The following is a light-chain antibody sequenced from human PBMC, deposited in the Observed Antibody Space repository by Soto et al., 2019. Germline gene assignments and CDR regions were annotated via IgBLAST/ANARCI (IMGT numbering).Light chain of an antibody. CDR2: EVN. CDR3: STFAVSPLI. Sequence: QSVLTQPPSASGSAGHSVTIPCTGTGIDDYDYNFVSWYQHHPGKVPKLIIFEVNKRPSGVPDRFSGSKSGTTASLTVSGLQADDEADYYCSTFAVSPLIFGGGTQLTVL. V-gene: IGLV2-8*01. J-gene: IGLJ2*01. CDR1: GIDDYDYNF.